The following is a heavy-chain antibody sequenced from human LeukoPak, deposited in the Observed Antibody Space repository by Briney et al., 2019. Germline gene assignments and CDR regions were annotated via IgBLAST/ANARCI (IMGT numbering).Heavy chain of an antibody. Sequence: ASVTVSCKASGYTFTGYYMHWVRQAPGQGLEWMGWINPNSGGTNYAQKFQGRVTMTRDTSISTAYMELSRLRSDDTAVYYCATTMGHDYGDYRVGYWGQGTLVTVSS. CDR1: GYTFTGYY. J-gene: IGHJ4*02. CDR2: INPNSGGT. V-gene: IGHV1-2*02. CDR3: ATTMGHDYGDYRVGY. D-gene: IGHD4-17*01.